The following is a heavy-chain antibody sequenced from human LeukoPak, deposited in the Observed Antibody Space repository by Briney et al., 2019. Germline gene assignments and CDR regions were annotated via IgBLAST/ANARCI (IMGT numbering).Heavy chain of an antibody. Sequence: PGGSLRLSCAASGFTFSSYEMNWVRQAPGKGLERVSYISSSGSTIYYADSVKGRFTISRDNAKNSLYLQMNSLRAEDTAVYYCARDRVYCSGGSCFNWFDPWGQGTLVTVSS. CDR3: ARDRVYCSGGSCFNWFDP. J-gene: IGHJ5*02. D-gene: IGHD2-15*01. CDR2: ISSSGSTI. CDR1: GFTFSSYE. V-gene: IGHV3-48*03.